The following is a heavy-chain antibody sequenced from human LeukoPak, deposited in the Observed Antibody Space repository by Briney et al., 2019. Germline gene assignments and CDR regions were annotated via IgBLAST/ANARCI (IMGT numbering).Heavy chain of an antibody. V-gene: IGHV4-31*03. Sequence: SQTLSLTCTVSGGSISSGGYYWSWIRQHPGKGLEWIGYIYYSGSTYYNPSLESRVTISVDTSKNQFSLKLSSVTAADPAVYYCARDSSGWYYFDYWGQGTLVTVSS. CDR1: GGSISSGGYY. D-gene: IGHD6-19*01. CDR2: IYYSGST. J-gene: IGHJ4*02. CDR3: ARDSSGWYYFDY.